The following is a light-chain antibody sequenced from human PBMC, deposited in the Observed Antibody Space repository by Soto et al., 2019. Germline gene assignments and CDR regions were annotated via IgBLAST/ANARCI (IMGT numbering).Light chain of an antibody. CDR3: CSYALL. J-gene: IGLJ1*01. CDR2: EVS. CDR1: SSDVGGYNY. Sequence: QSVLTQPASVSGSPGQSITISCTGTSSDVGGYNYVSWYQQHPGKAPKLMIYEVSNRPSGVSNRFSGSKSGNTASLTISGLQAEDEADYYCCSYALLFGTGTKVTVL. V-gene: IGLV2-14*01.